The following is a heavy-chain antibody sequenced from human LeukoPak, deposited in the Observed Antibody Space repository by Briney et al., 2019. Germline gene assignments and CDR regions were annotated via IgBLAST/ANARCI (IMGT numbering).Heavy chain of an antibody. V-gene: IGHV3-23*01. Sequence: GGSLSLSCPAPGFTFGNYAMSWVRQAPGKGLEWVSTISSSGGSTYYADSVKGRFTISRDNAKNSLYLQMNSLRAEDTALYYCARDDLSEQLDHDYYYYMDVWGKGTTVTVSS. CDR3: ARDDLSEQLDHDYYYYMDV. D-gene: IGHD6-6*01. CDR1: GFTFGNYA. J-gene: IGHJ6*03. CDR2: ISSSGGST.